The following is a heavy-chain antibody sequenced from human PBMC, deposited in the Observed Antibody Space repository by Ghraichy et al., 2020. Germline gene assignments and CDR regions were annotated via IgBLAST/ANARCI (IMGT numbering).Heavy chain of an antibody. CDR2: IYHSGST. J-gene: IGHJ6*02. CDR1: GYSISSGYY. CDR3: ARDLLALTVTTGGVFYYYYYGMDV. D-gene: IGHD4-17*01. V-gene: IGHV4-38-2*02. Sequence: SETLSLTCAVSGYSISSGYYWGWIRQPPGKGLEWIGSIYHSGSTYYNPSLKSRVTISVDTSKNQFSLKLSSVTAADTAVYYCARDLLALTVTTGGVFYYYYYGMDVWGQGTTVTVSS.